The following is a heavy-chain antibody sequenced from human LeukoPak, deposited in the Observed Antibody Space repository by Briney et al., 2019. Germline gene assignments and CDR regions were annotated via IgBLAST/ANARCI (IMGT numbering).Heavy chain of an antibody. CDR2: INSGGGST. J-gene: IGHJ4*02. Sequence: GGSLRLSCAASGFTFSSSAMTWVRQAPGRGLEWVSAINSGGGSTYYADSVKGRFTISRDNSKNTLYLQMNSLRAEDTAVYYCVIAVTSQPFDYWGQGTLVTVSS. V-gene: IGHV3-23*01. CDR3: VIAVTSQPFDY. CDR1: GFTFSSSA. D-gene: IGHD2-21*02.